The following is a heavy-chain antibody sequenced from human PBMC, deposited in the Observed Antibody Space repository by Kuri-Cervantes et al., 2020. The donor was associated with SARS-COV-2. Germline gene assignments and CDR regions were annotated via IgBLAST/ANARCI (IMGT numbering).Heavy chain of an antibody. CDR2: INLSGST. CDR1: RGSFSGYY. CDR3: AGWPVVPAANPKWGIDY. V-gene: IGHV4-34*01. J-gene: IGHJ4*02. Sequence: SEPLSPTGAVYRGSFSGYYWSWIRQPPGKGLEWIGEINLSGSTNYHPSLTSRVTISGDTSKNQFYRKLSSVTPADTAVYYCAGWPVVPAANPKWGIDYWGLGTLVTVSS. D-gene: IGHD2-2*01.